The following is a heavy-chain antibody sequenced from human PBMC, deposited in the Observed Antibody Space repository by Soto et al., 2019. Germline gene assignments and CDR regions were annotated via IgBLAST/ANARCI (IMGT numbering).Heavy chain of an antibody. D-gene: IGHD7-27*01. V-gene: IGHV4-39*01. CDR3: AITGEGNKYYGMDV. J-gene: IGHJ6*02. CDR1: GFSITGSTYY. Sequence: LDTLSLTCTFSGFSITGSTYYWVWIRQPPGKGLEWIGSIYYSGSTYYNPSLKSRVTISVDTSKNQFSLKLSSVTAADTAVYYCAITGEGNKYYGMDVWGQGTTVT. CDR2: IYYSGST.